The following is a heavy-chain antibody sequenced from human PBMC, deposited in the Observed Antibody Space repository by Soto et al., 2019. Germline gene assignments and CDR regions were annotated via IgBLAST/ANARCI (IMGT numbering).Heavy chain of an antibody. V-gene: IGHV1-8*01. D-gene: IGHD6-19*01. J-gene: IGHJ6*03. CDR3: ARAPRIAVAGKTDYYYYMDV. CDR1: GYTFTSYD. CDR2: MNPNSGNT. Sequence: VASVKVSCXASGYTFTSYDINWVRQATGQGLEWMGWMNPNSGNTGYAQKFQGRVTMTRNTSISTAYMELSSLRSEDTAVYYCARAPRIAVAGKTDYYYYMDVWGKGTTVTVSS.